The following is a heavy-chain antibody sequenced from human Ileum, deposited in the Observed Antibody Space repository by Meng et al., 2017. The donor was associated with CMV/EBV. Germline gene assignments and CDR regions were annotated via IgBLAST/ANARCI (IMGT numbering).Heavy chain of an antibody. J-gene: IGHJ4*02. CDR1: GFNFGTYS. V-gene: IGHV3-21*01. CDR3: ARGGTAMVHAFDF. CDR2: ISSSSTYI. D-gene: IGHD5-18*01. Sequence: EASGFNFGTYSMHRVRQAPGKRLKWVSSISSSSTYIFYADSLWGRFTITRDHAKKSVSLQVNSLGAEYTAVYYCARGGTAMVHAFDFWGQGTLVTVSS.